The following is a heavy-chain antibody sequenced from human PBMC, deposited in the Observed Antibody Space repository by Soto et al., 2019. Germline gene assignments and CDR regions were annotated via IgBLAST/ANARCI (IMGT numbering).Heavy chain of an antibody. Sequence: ASVKVSCTASGYTFTSYGISWVRQAPGQGLEWMGWISAYNGNTNYAQKLQGRVTMTTDTSTSTAYMELRSLRSDDTAVYYCARDAPLWNYRTSWFDPWGQGTLVTVSS. V-gene: IGHV1-18*01. CDR3: ARDAPLWNYRTSWFDP. D-gene: IGHD1-7*01. CDR1: GYTFTSYG. J-gene: IGHJ5*02. CDR2: ISAYNGNT.